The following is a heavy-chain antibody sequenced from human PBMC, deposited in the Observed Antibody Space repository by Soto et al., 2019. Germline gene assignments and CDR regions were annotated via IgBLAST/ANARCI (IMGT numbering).Heavy chain of an antibody. V-gene: IGHV1-18*01. CDR1: GYTFIRYG. CDR2: ISPYNDHT. J-gene: IGHJ6*02. D-gene: IGHD3-16*01. Sequence: QVQLAQSTGEVKKPGASVRVSCKATGYTFIRYGIAWVQQAPGQGFEWMGWISPYNDHTVYAQKFQGRVTMTADTSTRTVYMNLRGLKSDDTAVYYCARGGYYDNSWGKLSHYGLDVWGQGTSVSVSS. CDR3: ARGGYYDNSWGKLSHYGLDV.